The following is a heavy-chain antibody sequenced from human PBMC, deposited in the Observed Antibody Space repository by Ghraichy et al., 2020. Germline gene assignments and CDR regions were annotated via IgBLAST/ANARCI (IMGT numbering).Heavy chain of an antibody. Sequence: ASVKVSCKASGYTFTSYYMHWVRQAPGQGLEWMGIINPSGGSTSYAQKFQGRVTMTRDTSTSTVYMELSSLRSEDTAVYYCARDYCSSTSCYWFDYWGQGTLVTVSS. J-gene: IGHJ4*02. D-gene: IGHD2-2*01. CDR1: GYTFTSYY. V-gene: IGHV1-46*01. CDR2: INPSGGST. CDR3: ARDYCSSTSCYWFDY.